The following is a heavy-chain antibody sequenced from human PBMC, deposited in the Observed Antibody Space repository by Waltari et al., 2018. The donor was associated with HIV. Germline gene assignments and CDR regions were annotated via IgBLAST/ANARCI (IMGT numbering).Heavy chain of an antibody. J-gene: IGHJ4*02. D-gene: IGHD2-15*01. CDR1: GFTFSNFG. Sequence: EVQVVESGGGLVQPGGSLRLSCTASGFTFSNFGINWVRQAPGKGLEVISYISSSRSTIYADSVKGRFTISRDNAKNSLYLQMNSLRAEDTAVYYCARDPFVGMVVAYYFDYWGQGTVVTVSS. CDR3: ARDPFVGMVVAYYFDY. CDR2: ISSSRST. V-gene: IGHV3-48*04.